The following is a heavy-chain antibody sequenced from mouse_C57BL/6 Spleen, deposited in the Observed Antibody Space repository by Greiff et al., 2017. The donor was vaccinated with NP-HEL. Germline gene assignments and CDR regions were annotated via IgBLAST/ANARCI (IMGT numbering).Heavy chain of an antibody. Sequence: VQLQQPGAELVRPGSSVKLSCKASGYTFTSYWMHWVKQRPIQGLEWIGNIDPSDSATHYTQKFKDKATLTVDKSSSTAYMQLSSLTSEDSAVYYCARSSYGNYVDFDYWGQGTTLTVSS. CDR2: IDPSDSAT. CDR1: GYTFTSYW. J-gene: IGHJ2*01. D-gene: IGHD2-1*01. V-gene: IGHV1-52*01. CDR3: ARSSYGNYVDFDY.